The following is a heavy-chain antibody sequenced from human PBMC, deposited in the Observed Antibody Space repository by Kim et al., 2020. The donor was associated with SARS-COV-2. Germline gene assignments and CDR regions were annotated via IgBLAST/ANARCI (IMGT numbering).Heavy chain of an antibody. J-gene: IGHJ4*02. V-gene: IGHV4-34*01. CDR1: GGSFSGYY. CDR3: ARGRMVATIHFDY. CDR2: INHSGST. Sequence: SETLPLTCAVYGGSFSGYYWSWIRQPPGKGLEWIGEINHSGSTNYNPSLKSRVTISVDTSKNQFSLKLSSVTAADTAVYYCARGRMVATIHFDYWGQGTLVTVSS. D-gene: IGHD5-12*01.